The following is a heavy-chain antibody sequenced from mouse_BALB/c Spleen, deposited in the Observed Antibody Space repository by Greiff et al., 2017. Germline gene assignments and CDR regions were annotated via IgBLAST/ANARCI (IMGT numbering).Heavy chain of an antibody. CDR3: ARAGGYYFDY. J-gene: IGHJ2*01. Sequence: EVMLVESGGGLVQPGGSRKLSCAASGFTFSSFGMHWVRQAPEKGLEWVAYISSGSSTIYYADTVKGRFTISRDNPKNTLFLKMTSLRSEDTAMYYCARAGGYYFDYWGQGTTLTVSA. CDR1: GFTFSSFG. D-gene: IGHD4-1*01. CDR2: ISSGSSTI. V-gene: IGHV5-17*02.